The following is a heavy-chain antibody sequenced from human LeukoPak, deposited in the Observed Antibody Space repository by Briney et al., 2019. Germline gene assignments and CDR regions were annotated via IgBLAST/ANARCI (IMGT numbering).Heavy chain of an antibody. D-gene: IGHD1-26*01. Sequence: GGSLRLSCAASGFAFSSYAMSWVRQAPGKGLEWVSAISGSGGSTQYADSVKGRFPISRQNPKNTLYMQMNSLRAEDTAVYYCAKREYSGSYYPRGAFDIWGQGTMVTVSS. V-gene: IGHV3-23*01. CDR1: GFAFSSYA. CDR3: AKREYSGSYYPRGAFDI. CDR2: ISGSGGST. J-gene: IGHJ3*02.